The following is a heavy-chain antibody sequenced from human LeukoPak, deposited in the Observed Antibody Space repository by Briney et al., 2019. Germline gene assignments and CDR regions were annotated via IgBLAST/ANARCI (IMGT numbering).Heavy chain of an antibody. CDR3: ATGGIAAAGDY. V-gene: IGHV3-33*01. CDR1: GFTFSSYG. D-gene: IGHD6-13*01. Sequence: GGSLRLSCAASGFTFSSYGMHWVRQAPDRGLEWVAVIWYDGSNKYYADSVKGRYTISRDNSKNTLYLQMNSLRAEDTAVYYCATGGIAAAGDYWGQGTLVTVSS. J-gene: IGHJ4*02. CDR2: IWYDGSNK.